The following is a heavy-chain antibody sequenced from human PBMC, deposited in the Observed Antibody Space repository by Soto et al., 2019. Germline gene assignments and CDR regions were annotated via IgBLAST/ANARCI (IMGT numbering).Heavy chain of an antibody. Sequence: ASVKVSCKASGYTFTGYYLHWVRQAPGQGPEWVGKIDPDSGDTDQSQKFQGRVTLTRDTAIDTAYMELTRLTLDDTAIYYCARGPLEWGQGALVTVSS. CDR1: GYTFTGYY. V-gene: IGHV1-2*02. CDR2: IDPDSGDT. J-gene: IGHJ4*02. CDR3: ARGPLE.